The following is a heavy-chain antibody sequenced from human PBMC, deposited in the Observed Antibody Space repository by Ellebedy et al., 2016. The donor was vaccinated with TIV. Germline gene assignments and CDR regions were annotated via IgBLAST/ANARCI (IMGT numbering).Heavy chain of an antibody. CDR3: ARRRWADY. V-gene: IGHV3-23*01. CDR1: GFTFTDCA. D-gene: IGHD6-13*01. Sequence: PGGSLRLSCAASGFTFTDCAMSWVRQAPGKGLEYVSIISESGDKTYYADSVKGRFTISRDNSKNTVYLQMNSLTVEDTAVYYCARRRWADYWGQGTLVTVSS. CDR2: ISESGDKT. J-gene: IGHJ4*02.